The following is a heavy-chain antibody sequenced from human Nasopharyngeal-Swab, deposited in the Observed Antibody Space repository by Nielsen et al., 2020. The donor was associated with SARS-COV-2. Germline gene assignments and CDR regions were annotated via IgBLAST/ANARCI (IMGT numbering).Heavy chain of an antibody. V-gene: IGHV3-21*01. J-gene: IGHJ4*02. CDR2: ISSSSSYI. CDR1: GFTFSSYS. CDR3: ARDVNYSSGWYDY. Sequence: GESLKISCAASGFTFSSYSMNWVRQAPGKGLEWVSSISSSSSYIYYADSVKGRFTISRDNAKNSLYLQMSSLRAEDTAVYYCARDVNYSSGWYDYWGQGTLVTVSS. D-gene: IGHD6-19*01.